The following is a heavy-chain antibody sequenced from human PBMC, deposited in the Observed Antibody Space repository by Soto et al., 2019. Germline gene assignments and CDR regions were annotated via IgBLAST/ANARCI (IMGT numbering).Heavy chain of an antibody. Sequence: GGSLRLSCAASGFTFSSYGMHWVRQAPGKGLEWVAVISYDGSNKYYADSVKGRFTISRDNSKNTLYLQMNSLRAEDTAVYYCAKDHGSGFIPYENWFDPWGQGTLVTVSS. J-gene: IGHJ5*02. CDR1: GFTFSSYG. CDR2: ISYDGSNK. CDR3: AKDHGSGFIPYENWFDP. D-gene: IGHD6-19*01. V-gene: IGHV3-30*18.